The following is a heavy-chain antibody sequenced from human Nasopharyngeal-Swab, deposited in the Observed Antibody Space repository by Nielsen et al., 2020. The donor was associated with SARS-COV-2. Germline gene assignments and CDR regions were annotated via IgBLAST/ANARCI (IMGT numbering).Heavy chain of an antibody. J-gene: IGHJ4*02. D-gene: IGHD2-2*01. V-gene: IGHV3-48*04. CDR1: GFPLKNYN. CDR3: ARWRGSTTWYFDY. CDR2: ISVSSLTT. Sequence: GESLKISCAVSGFPLKNYNMIWVRQAPGKGLEWLSYISVSSLTTYYADSVKGRFTISRDNAKNTLYLQINSPRVEDTAVYYCARWRGSTTWYFDYWGQGTLVTVSS.